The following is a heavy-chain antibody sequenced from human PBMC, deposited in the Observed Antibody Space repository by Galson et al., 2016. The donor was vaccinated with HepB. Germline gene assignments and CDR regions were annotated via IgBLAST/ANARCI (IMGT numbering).Heavy chain of an antibody. CDR3: AREGLTCTGGSCDGYFDY. Sequence: SVKVSCKASGGNFNIYAFSWVRQAPGQGLEWMGRIIPSLDVPNYTQKFLGRLTMTADKSTTTIYMELSSLRSEDTAVYYCAREGLTCTGGSCDGYFDYWGQGTLVTVS. CDR2: IIPSLDVP. V-gene: IGHV1-69*04. CDR1: GGNFNIYA. J-gene: IGHJ4*02. D-gene: IGHD2-15*01.